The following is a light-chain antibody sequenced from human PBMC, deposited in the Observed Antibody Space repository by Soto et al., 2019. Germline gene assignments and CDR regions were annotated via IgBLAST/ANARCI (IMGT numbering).Light chain of an antibody. V-gene: IGLV2-14*01. CDR1: SSDVGSYNY. CDR3: SSYTNSSTLHVV. Sequence: QSALTQPASVSGSPGQSITISCTGTSSDVGSYNYVSWYQQHPGKAPKLMICDVTNRPSGVSNRFSGSKSGNTASLTISGLQAEDGADYYCSSYTNSSTLHVVFGGGTKLTVL. J-gene: IGLJ2*01. CDR2: DVT.